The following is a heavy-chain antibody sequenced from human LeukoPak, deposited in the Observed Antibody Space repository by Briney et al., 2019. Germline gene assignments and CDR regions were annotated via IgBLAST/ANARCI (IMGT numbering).Heavy chain of an antibody. Sequence: SETLSLTCSVFGGSMSSYYWSWIRQPPGKGLEWIGYIYYSGSTNYNPSLKSRVTISVDTSKNQFSLKLSSVAAADTAVYYCASTMVTSYYYYYYMDVWGKGTTVTVSS. CDR2: IYYSGST. D-gene: IGHD5-18*01. V-gene: IGHV4-59*01. CDR1: GGSMSSYY. J-gene: IGHJ6*03. CDR3: ASTMVTSYYYYYYMDV.